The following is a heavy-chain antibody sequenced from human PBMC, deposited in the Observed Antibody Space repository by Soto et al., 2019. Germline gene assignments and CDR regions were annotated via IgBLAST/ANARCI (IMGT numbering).Heavy chain of an antibody. CDR2: INPSGGST. J-gene: IGHJ3*02. V-gene: IGHV1-46*01. CDR3: VRDRYYYDSSGYSDAFDI. D-gene: IGHD3-22*01. CDR1: GYTFTSYY. Sequence: GASVKVSCKASGYTFTSYYMHWVRQAPGQGLEWMGIINPSGGSTSYAQKFQGRVTMTRDTSTSTVYMELSSLRSEDTAVYYCVRDRYYYDSSGYSDAFDIWGQGTMVTVS.